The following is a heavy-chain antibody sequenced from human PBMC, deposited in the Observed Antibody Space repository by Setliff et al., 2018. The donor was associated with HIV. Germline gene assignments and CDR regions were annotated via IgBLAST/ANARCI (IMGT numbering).Heavy chain of an antibody. V-gene: IGHV1-69*13. CDR1: GGTFSSYA. D-gene: IGHD3-9*01. J-gene: IGHJ6*02. CDR2: IIPMFGTT. Sequence: SVKVSCKASGGTFSSYAISWVRQAPGQGLEWMGGIIPMFGTTNYAQKLQGRVTLSADESTSTAYMELSSLRSEDTAVYYCASGILTGYGMDVWGQGTTVTVSS. CDR3: ASGILTGYGMDV.